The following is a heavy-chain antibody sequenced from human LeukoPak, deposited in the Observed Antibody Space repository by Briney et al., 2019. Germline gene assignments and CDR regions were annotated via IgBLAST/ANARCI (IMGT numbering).Heavy chain of an antibody. Sequence: ASVKVSCKASGYTFTGYYMHWLRQAPGQGLEWMGWISPNSGGTNYAQKFQGRVTMTRDTSISTAYMELSRLRSDDTAVYYCASLISPYDAFDIWGQGTMVTVSS. CDR2: ISPNSGGT. J-gene: IGHJ3*02. CDR3: ASLISPYDAFDI. D-gene: IGHD2-21*01. V-gene: IGHV1-2*02. CDR1: GYTFTGYY.